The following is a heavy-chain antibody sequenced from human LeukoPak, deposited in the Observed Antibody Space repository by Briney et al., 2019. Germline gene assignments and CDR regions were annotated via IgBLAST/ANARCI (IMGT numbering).Heavy chain of an antibody. D-gene: IGHD1-26*01. CDR3: AKDRVKWNYYYGMDV. CDR2: IRYDGSNK. Sequence: GGSLRLSCAASGFTFSSYGMHWVRQAPGKGLEWVSFIRYDGSNKYYADSVKGRFTISRDNAKNSLYLQMNSLRAEDTALYYCAKDRVKWNYYYGMDVWGQGTTVTVSS. CDR1: GFTFSSYG. J-gene: IGHJ6*02. V-gene: IGHV3-30*02.